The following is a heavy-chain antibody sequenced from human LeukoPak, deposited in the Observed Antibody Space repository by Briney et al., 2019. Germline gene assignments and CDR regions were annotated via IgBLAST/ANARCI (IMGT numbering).Heavy chain of an antibody. D-gene: IGHD4-17*01. CDR1: GFTFSSYS. V-gene: IGHV3-48*01. Sequence: GGSLRLSCAASGFTFSSYSMNWVRQAPGKGLEWVSYISSSSSTIYYADSVKGRFTISRDNAKNSLYLQMNSLRAEDTAVYYCARGPTVTTFDAFDIWGQGTMVTVSS. J-gene: IGHJ3*02. CDR3: ARGPTVTTFDAFDI. CDR2: ISSSSSTI.